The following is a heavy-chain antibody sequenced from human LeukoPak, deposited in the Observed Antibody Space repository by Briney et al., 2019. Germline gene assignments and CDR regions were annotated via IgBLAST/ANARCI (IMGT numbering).Heavy chain of an antibody. V-gene: IGHV3-23*01. D-gene: IGHD3-10*01. J-gene: IGHJ4*02. CDR3: AKAGGRGSGSYWWSFDY. Sequence: PGRSLRLSCIASGFTFSGYAMSWVRHAPGKGLEWVSTISGSGGSTYYADSVKGRFTISRDTYKNAVYLQMNSLRAEDTAVYYCAKAGGRGSGSYWWSFDYWGQGTLVTVSS. CDR1: GFTFSGYA. CDR2: ISGSGGST.